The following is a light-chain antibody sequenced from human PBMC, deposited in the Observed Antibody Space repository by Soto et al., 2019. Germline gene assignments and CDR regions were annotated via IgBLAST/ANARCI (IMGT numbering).Light chain of an antibody. Sequence: QSALTQPASVSGSHGQSITISCTGTSSDVGGYKYVSWYQQHPGKAPKLMIYDVSNLPSGVSNRFSGFKSGNTASLTISGLQAEDEADYYCSSYTSSSTPVVFGGGTKLTVL. CDR1: SSDVGGYKY. J-gene: IGLJ2*01. CDR2: DVS. CDR3: SSYTSSSTPVV. V-gene: IGLV2-14*01.